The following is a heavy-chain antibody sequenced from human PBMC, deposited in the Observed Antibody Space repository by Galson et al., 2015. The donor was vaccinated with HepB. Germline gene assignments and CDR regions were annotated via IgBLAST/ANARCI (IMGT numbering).Heavy chain of an antibody. D-gene: IGHD6-19*01. CDR1: GYTFTSYA. Sequence: SVKVSCKASGYTFTSYAMHWVRQAPGQRLEWMGWINAGNGNTKYSQKFQDRVTITRDTSASTAYMELSSLRSEDTAVYYCARYSGWVLGYAFDIWGQGNPGHRLL. J-gene: IGHJ3*02. CDR2: INAGNGNT. CDR3: ARYSGWVLGYAFDI. V-gene: IGHV1-3*01.